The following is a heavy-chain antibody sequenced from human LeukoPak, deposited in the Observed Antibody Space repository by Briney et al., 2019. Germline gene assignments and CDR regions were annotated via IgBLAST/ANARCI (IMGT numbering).Heavy chain of an antibody. Sequence: GGSLRLSCTASGFTFSSYGMGWVRQAPGKGLEWVSYISSSSSTIYYADSVKGRFTISRDNAKNSLYLQMNSLRAEDTAVYYCARIQYYYDSSGYFDAFDIWGQGTMVTVSS. CDR1: GFTFSSYG. J-gene: IGHJ3*02. CDR2: ISSSSSTI. D-gene: IGHD3-22*01. CDR3: ARIQYYYDSSGYFDAFDI. V-gene: IGHV3-48*01.